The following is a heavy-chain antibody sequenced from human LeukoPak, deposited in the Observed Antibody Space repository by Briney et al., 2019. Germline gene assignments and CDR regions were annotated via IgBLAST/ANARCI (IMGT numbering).Heavy chain of an antibody. CDR1: GFTFSSYG. Sequence: GRSLRLSCAASGFTFSSYGMHWIRQAPGKGLEWVAVISYDGSNKYYADSVKGRFTISRDNSKNTLYLQMNSLRAEDTAVYYCANGGSSGYYLHHAFDIWGQGTMVTVSS. J-gene: IGHJ3*02. V-gene: IGHV3-30*18. CDR2: ISYDGSNK. D-gene: IGHD3-22*01. CDR3: ANGGSSGYYLHHAFDI.